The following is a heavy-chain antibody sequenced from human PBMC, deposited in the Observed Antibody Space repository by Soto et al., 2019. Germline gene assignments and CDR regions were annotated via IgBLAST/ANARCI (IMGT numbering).Heavy chain of an antibody. V-gene: IGHV1-69*12. CDR2: LVPLFGTA. Sequence: QVQLVQSGAEVKEPGSSVNVSCKTSGGTFGNTAVTWVRQVPGQGLEWIGGLVPLFGTANYAQKFRGRVMITADESTRTAYMDLSSLRSDDTAIYYCAREGDPGYSFWSGPLGGGRFDPWGPGTLVTVSS. CDR1: GGTFGNTA. D-gene: IGHD3-3*01. J-gene: IGHJ5*02. CDR3: AREGDPGYSFWSGPLGGGRFDP.